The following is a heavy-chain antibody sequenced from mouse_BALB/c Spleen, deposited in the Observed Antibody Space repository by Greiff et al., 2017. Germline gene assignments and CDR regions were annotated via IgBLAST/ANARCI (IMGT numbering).Heavy chain of an antibody. CDR2: ISDGGSYT. D-gene: IGHD2-1*01. CDR1: GFTFSDYY. CDR3: ARGDGNYEVDY. Sequence: EVQRVESGGGLVKPGGSLKLSCAASGFTFSDYYMYWVRQTPEKRLEWVATISDGGSYTYYPDSVKGRFTISRDNAKNNLYLQMSSLKSEDTAMYYCARGDGNYEVDYWGQGTSVTVSS. V-gene: IGHV5-4*02. J-gene: IGHJ4*01.